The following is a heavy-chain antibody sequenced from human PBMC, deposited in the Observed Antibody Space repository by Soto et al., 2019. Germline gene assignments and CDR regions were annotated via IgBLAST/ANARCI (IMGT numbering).Heavy chain of an antibody. CDR2: IYYSGST. Sequence: SETLSLTCTVSGGSISSYYWSWIRQPPGKGLEWIGYIYYSGSTNYNPSLKSRVTISVDTSKNQFSLKLSSVTAADTAVYYCARHAGPTVREKYYFDYWGQGTLVTVSS. V-gene: IGHV4-59*08. CDR3: ARHAGPTVREKYYFDY. D-gene: IGHD4-17*01. J-gene: IGHJ4*02. CDR1: GGSISSYY.